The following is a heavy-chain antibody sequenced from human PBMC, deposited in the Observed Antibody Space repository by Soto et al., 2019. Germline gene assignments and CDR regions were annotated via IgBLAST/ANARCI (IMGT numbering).Heavy chain of an antibody. CDR1: VLSVTSAC. V-gene: IGHV3-15*01. CDR2: SKPKTDRCETI. Sequence: WLCXRLSWSAGVLSVTSACRSVFRQTHGKGLECVGRSKPKTDRCETIQYAASVKGRFIISRDDSKDILYLEMNSLKTEDTGVYYSFTDGKWYFWTEYYFEKWGQGPPVNVYS. CDR3: FTDGKWYFWTEYYFEK. J-gene: IGHJ4*02. D-gene: IGHD3-3*01.